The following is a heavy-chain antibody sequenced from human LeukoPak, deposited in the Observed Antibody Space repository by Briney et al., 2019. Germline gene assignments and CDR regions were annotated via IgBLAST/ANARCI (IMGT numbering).Heavy chain of an antibody. D-gene: IGHD3-10*01. CDR2: ISGSGDAT. V-gene: IGHV3-23*01. CDR1: GFTFSNYG. CDR3: TNLERGFKYAWDY. Sequence: GESLRLSCAASGFTFSNYGMSWVRQGPGKGLEWVSGISGSGDATFYADSVKGRFTISRDNSMNTLYLQMSSLRAEDTAVYYCTNLERGFKYAWDYWGQGILVTVSS. J-gene: IGHJ4*02.